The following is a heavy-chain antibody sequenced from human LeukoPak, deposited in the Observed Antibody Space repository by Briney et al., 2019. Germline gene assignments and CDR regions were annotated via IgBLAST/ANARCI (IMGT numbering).Heavy chain of an antibody. CDR2: INPNSGGT. Sequence: GASVKVSCKASGYTFTGYYMHWVRQAPGQGLEWMGWINPNSGGTNYAQKFQGRVTMTRDTSISTAYMELSRLRSDDTAVYYCARDSSQYSSSSGFVDYWGQGTLVTVSS. CDR1: GYTFTGYY. CDR3: ARDSSQYSSSSGFVDY. D-gene: IGHD6-6*01. J-gene: IGHJ4*02. V-gene: IGHV1-2*02.